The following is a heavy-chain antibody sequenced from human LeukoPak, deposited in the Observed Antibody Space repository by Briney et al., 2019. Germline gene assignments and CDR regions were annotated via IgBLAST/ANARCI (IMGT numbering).Heavy chain of an antibody. J-gene: IGHJ4*02. V-gene: IGHV3-15*01. Sequence: GGSLRLSCAASGFTFSNAWMSWVRQAPGKGLEWVGRIKSKTDGGTTDYAAPVKGRFTISRDDSKNTLNLQMNSLKTEDTAVYYCTTYEHSQLVGVIDYWGQGTLVTVSS. D-gene: IGHD6-13*01. CDR1: GFTFSNAW. CDR2: IKSKTDGGTT. CDR3: TTYEHSQLVGVIDY.